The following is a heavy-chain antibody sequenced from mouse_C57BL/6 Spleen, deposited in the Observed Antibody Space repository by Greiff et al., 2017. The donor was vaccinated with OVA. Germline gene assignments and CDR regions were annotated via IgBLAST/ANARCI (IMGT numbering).Heavy chain of an antibody. Sequence: EVQRVESEGGLVQPGSSMKLSCTASGFTFSDYYMAWVRQVPEKGLEWVANINYDGSSTYYLDSLKSRFIISRDNAKNILYLQMSSLKSEDTATYYCARGRDYYGSSAWFAYWGQGTLVTVSA. V-gene: IGHV5-16*01. CDR2: INYDGSST. J-gene: IGHJ3*01. D-gene: IGHD1-1*01. CDR1: GFTFSDYY. CDR3: ARGRDYYGSSAWFAY.